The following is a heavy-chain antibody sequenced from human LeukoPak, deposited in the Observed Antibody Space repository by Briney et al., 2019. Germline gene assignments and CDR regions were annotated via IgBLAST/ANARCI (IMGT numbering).Heavy chain of an antibody. Sequence: SETLSLTCTVPGGSISSGDYYWSWIRQPPGKGLEWIGYIYYSGSTYYNPSLKSRVTISVDTSKNQFSLKLSSVTAADTAVYYCARSPRGEENAFDIWGQGTMVTVSS. CDR2: IYYSGST. V-gene: IGHV4-30-4*01. CDR1: GGSISSGDYY. J-gene: IGHJ3*02. CDR3: ARSPRGEENAFDI. D-gene: IGHD3-10*01.